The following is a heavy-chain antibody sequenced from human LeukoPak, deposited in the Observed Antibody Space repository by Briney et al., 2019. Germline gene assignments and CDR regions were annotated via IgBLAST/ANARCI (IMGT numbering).Heavy chain of an antibody. CDR2: IYTSGST. CDR1: GGPISSYY. CDR3: ARDNYDILTGYYREFDY. Sequence: SETLSLTCTVSGGPISSYYWSWIRQPAGKGLEWIGRIYTSGSTNYNPSLKSRVTMSVDTSKNQFSLKLSSVTAADTAVYYCARDNYDILTGYYREFDYWGQGTLVTVSS. J-gene: IGHJ4*02. D-gene: IGHD3-9*01. V-gene: IGHV4-4*07.